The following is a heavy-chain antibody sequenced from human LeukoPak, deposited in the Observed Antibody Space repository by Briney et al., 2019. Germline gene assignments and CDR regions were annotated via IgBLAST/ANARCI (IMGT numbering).Heavy chain of an antibody. J-gene: IGHJ6*03. D-gene: IGHD6-6*01. CDR1: GGSISSSSYY. CDR2: IYYSGST. CDR3: ARPRPDYYYMDV. Sequence: PSETLSLTCTVSGGSISSSSYYWGWIRQPPGKGLEWIGSIYYSGSTYYNPSLKSRVTISVDTSKNQFSLKLSSVTAADTAVYYCARPRPDYYYMDVWGKGTTVTISS. V-gene: IGHV4-39*01.